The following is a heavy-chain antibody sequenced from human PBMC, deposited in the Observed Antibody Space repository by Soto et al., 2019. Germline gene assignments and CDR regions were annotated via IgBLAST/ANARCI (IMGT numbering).Heavy chain of an antibody. CDR3: ARVRGSWFDFDY. Sequence: GGSLRLSCAASGFTFSSYWMHWVRQVPGKGPVWVSRINSDGSSTRHADSVKGRFTISRDNDKNTLYLQMNSLRAEDTAVYHCARVRGSWFDFDYWGQGTLVTVSS. CDR1: GFTFSSYW. J-gene: IGHJ4*02. D-gene: IGHD3-10*01. V-gene: IGHV3-74*01. CDR2: INSDGSST.